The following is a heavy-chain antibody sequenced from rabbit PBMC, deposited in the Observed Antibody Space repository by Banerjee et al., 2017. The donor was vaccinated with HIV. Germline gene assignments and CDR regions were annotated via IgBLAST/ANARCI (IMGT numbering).Heavy chain of an antibody. CDR2: IGTGSSGNT. Sequence: QEQLEESGGDLVKPEGSLTLTCTASAFSFSNKYVMCWVRQAPGKGLEWIACIGTGSSGNTFYASWAKGRFTISKTSSTVDLKMTSLTAADTATYFCARDLAGVIGWNFNLWGPGTLVTVS. CDR1: AFSFSNKYV. D-gene: IGHD4-1*01. J-gene: IGHJ4*01. V-gene: IGHV1S45*01. CDR3: ARDLAGVIGWNFNL.